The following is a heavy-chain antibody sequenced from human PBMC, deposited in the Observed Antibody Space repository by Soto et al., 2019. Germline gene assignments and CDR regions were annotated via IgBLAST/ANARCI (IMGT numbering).Heavy chain of an antibody. CDR3: AAERYYDISGYYQEY. CDR1: GFTFTSSG. Sequence: GASVNVSCKASGFTFTSSGVQWVRQARGQRLEWIGWIVVGSGNTNYAQEFQERVTITRDMSTSTAYMELSSLRSEDTAVYYCAAERYYDISGYYQEYWGQGTLVNVSS. D-gene: IGHD3-22*01. V-gene: IGHV1-58*01. J-gene: IGHJ4*02. CDR2: IVVGSGNT.